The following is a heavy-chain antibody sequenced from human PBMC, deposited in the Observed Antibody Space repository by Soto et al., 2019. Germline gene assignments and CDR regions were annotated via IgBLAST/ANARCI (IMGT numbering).Heavy chain of an antibody. CDR3: ARPPLPGYSIHFNS. V-gene: IGHV5-51*01. J-gene: IGHJ4*02. Sequence: GESLKISCKASGYIFIDCWIGWVRQMPGKGLEWMGIVYPRDSDTRYSPSFQGQVTISADRSTGTAFLQWRSLKASDTALYYCARPPLPGYSIHFNSWGQGTLVTVSS. CDR1: GYIFIDCW. D-gene: IGHD2-15*01. CDR2: VYPRDSDT.